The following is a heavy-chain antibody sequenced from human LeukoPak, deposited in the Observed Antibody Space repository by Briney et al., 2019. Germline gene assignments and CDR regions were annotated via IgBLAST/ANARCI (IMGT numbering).Heavy chain of an antibody. J-gene: IGHJ5*02. CDR3: VRDDAFVRGPTARNWFDP. V-gene: IGHV4-39*07. Sequence: SETLSLTCTVSGASIRGSDYYWDWIRQTPGKGLEWIAAIYYTGTAYYNPSLKSRVTISVDTSKNQFSLKVSSVTAADTAVYYCVRDDAFVRGPTARNWFDPWGQGVLVTVSS. D-gene: IGHD3-10*01. CDR2: IYYTGTA. CDR1: GASIRGSDYY.